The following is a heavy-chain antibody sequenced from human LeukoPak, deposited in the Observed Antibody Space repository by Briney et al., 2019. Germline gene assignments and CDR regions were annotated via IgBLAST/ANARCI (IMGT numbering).Heavy chain of an antibody. D-gene: IGHD3-9*01. J-gene: IGHJ5*02. CDR3: ARGDVLRNFDWFGSLDP. V-gene: IGHV4-4*07. CDR2: IYTSGST. Sequence: SETLSLTCTVSGGSISSYYWSWIRQPAGKGLEWIGRIYTSGSTNYNPSLKSRVTMSVDTSKNQFSLTLSSVTAADTAVYYCARGDVLRNFDWFGSLDPWGQGTLVTVSS. CDR1: GGSISSYY.